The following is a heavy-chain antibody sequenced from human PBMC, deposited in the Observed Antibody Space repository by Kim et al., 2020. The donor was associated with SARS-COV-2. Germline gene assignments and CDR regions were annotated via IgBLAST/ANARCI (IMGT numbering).Heavy chain of an antibody. D-gene: IGHD3-22*01. V-gene: IGHV3-33*05. CDR3: ARDRYYYDSSGYYAYYYYYGMDV. J-gene: IGHJ6*02. Sequence: GGSLRLSCAASAFTFSSYGMHWVRQAPGRGLVWVAVISYDGSNKYYPDSVKGRFTISRDNSKNTLYLQMSSLRAEDTAVYYCARDRYYYDSSGYYAYYYYYGMDVWGQGTTVTVSS. CDR1: AFTFSSYG. CDR2: ISYDGSNK.